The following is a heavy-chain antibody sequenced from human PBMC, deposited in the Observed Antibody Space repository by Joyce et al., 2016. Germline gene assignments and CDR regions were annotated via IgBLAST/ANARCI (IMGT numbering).Heavy chain of an antibody. CDR2: INPNSGGT. J-gene: IGHJ5*02. Sequence: QVQLVQSGAEVMQPGASVKVSCKTSGYTFTGYYMHWVRQAPGQGLEWMGWINPNSGGTNYAQKFQGRVTMTRDMSLSIVYTEMSRLRSDDTAVYYCARDAEAWFDPWGQGTLVTVSS. V-gene: IGHV1-2*02. CDR1: GYTFTGYY. CDR3: ARDAEAWFDP.